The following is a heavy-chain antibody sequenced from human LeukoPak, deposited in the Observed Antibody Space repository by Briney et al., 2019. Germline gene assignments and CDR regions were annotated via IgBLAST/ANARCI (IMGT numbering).Heavy chain of an antibody. CDR2: ISSSGSTI. Sequence: GGSLRLSCAASGFTFSSYEMNWVRQAPGKGLEWVSYISSSGSTIYYADSVKGRFTISRDNAKNSLYLQMNSLRAEDTAVYYCAKDRPVGASTYYYYMDVWGKGTTVTVSS. J-gene: IGHJ6*03. CDR1: GFTFSSYE. V-gene: IGHV3-48*03. CDR3: AKDRPVGASTYYYYMDV. D-gene: IGHD1-26*01.